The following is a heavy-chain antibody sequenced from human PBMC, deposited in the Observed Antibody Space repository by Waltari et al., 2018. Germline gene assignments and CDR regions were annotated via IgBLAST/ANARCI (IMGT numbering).Heavy chain of an antibody. CDR2: ISSSSSTI. Sequence: EVQLVESGGGLVQPGGSLRLSCAASGFTFSSYSMNWVRQAPGKGLEWVSYISSSSSTIYYADSVKGRFTISRDNAKNSLYLQMNSLRAVDTAVYYCARSVTVTSFDYWGQGTLVIVSS. CDR3: ARSVTVTSFDY. CDR1: GFTFSSYS. V-gene: IGHV3-48*01. D-gene: IGHD1-20*01. J-gene: IGHJ4*02.